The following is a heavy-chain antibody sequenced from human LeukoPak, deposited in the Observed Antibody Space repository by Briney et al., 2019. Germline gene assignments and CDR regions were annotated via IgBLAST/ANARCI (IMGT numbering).Heavy chain of an antibody. CDR1: GGSFSGYY. Sequence: SETLSLTCAVYGGSFSGYYWSWIRQPPGKGLEWIGEINHSGSTNYNPSPKSRVTISVDTSKNQFSLKLSSLTAADTAVYSCARGLCFLSSSWYVALRTPGRYFDYWGQGTLVTVSS. D-gene: IGHD6-13*01. J-gene: IGHJ4*02. CDR2: INHSGST. V-gene: IGHV4-34*01. CDR3: ARGLCFLSSSWYVALRTPGRYFDY.